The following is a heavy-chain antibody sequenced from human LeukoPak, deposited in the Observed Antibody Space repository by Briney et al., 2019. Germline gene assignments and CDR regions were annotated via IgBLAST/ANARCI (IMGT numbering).Heavy chain of an antibody. D-gene: IGHD2-2*01. V-gene: IGHV3-20*04. CDR3: ARDLGYCSSTSCLNWFDP. CDR1: GFTFDDYG. J-gene: IGHJ5*02. CDR2: INWNGGNT. Sequence: PGGSLRLSCAASGFTFDDYGMSWVRQAPGKGLEWVSGINWNGGNTGYADSVKGRFTISRDNAKNSLYLQMNSLRAEDTALYYCARDLGYCSSTSCLNWFDPWGQGTLVTVSS.